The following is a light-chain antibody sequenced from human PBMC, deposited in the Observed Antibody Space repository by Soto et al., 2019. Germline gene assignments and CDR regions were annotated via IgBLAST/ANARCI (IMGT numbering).Light chain of an antibody. CDR1: QSVTSY. V-gene: IGKV3-11*01. Sequence: EIVVTQSPATLSLSPGERASLSCRASQSVTSYLAWYQHKPGQVPRLLIYDASNRATGIPARFSGGGSGTDFTLTISSLEPEDFAVYYCQQRDTWPLTFGGGTKVDIK. CDR2: DAS. CDR3: QQRDTWPLT. J-gene: IGKJ4*01.